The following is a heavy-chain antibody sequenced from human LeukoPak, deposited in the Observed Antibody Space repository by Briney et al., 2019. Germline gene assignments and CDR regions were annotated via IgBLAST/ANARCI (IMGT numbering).Heavy chain of an antibody. D-gene: IGHD3-3*01. CDR2: IKLDGSEK. V-gene: IGHV3-7*03. Sequence: PGGSLRLSCVASGFTFGKYWMSWVRQAPGKGLEWVANIKLDGSEKNYVDSVKGRFTISRDNTKNSLYLQMNSLRVEDTAVFYCAGDQYDTWSRRGNFDSWGQGTLVTVSS. CDR1: GFTFGKYW. J-gene: IGHJ4*02. CDR3: AGDQYDTWSRRGNFDS.